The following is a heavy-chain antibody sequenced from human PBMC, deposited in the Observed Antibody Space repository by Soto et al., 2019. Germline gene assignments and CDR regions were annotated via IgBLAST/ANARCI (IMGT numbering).Heavy chain of an antibody. D-gene: IGHD2-2*01. CDR2: INPNSGGT. J-gene: IGHJ6*02. Sequence: ASVKVSCKASGYTFTGYYMHWVRQAPGQGLEWMGWINPNSGGTNYAQKFQGRVTMTRDTSISTAYMELSRLRSDDTAVYYCARSDNQYPSEGLDYYYYYGMDVWGQGTTVTVSS. CDR1: GYTFTGYY. V-gene: IGHV1-2*02. CDR3: ARSDNQYPSEGLDYYYYYGMDV.